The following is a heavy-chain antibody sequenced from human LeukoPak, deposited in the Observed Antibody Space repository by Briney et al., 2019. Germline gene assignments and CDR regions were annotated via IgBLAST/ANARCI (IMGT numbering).Heavy chain of an antibody. D-gene: IGHD4-11*01. J-gene: IGHJ3*02. Sequence: GGSLRLSCAASGFTFSTYWMSWVRQAPGKGLEWVANIKENGIETHYADSVKGRFIVSRDNAKKSLYLQMDSLRADDTAVYYCARDPYKHNDFGNYGAFDIWGQGTMVTVSS. CDR3: ARDPYKHNDFGNYGAFDI. CDR1: GFTFSTYW. CDR2: IKENGIET. V-gene: IGHV3-7*01.